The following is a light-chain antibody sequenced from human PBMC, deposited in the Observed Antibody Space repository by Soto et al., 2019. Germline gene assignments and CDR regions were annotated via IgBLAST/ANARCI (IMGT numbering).Light chain of an antibody. CDR2: NAS. CDR3: LQYSDWPPRYT. Sequence: EIVLTQSPATLSVSPGESATLPCRASQSVSRHLAWYQQKPGQAPRVLIYNASTRATGIPATFSGSGSGTEFTLTISSLQSEDFAVYYCLQYSDWPPRYTFGQGTKLEIK. J-gene: IGKJ2*01. V-gene: IGKV3-15*01. CDR1: QSVSRH.